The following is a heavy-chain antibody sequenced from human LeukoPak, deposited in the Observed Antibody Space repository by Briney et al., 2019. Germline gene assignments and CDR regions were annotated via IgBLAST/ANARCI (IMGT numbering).Heavy chain of an antibody. CDR1: GFTFSSYS. D-gene: IGHD3-22*01. CDR3: ARQPSVNYGMDV. J-gene: IGHJ6*02. Sequence: PGGSLRPSCAASGFTFSSYSMNWVRQAPGKGLEWVSSISSSSSYIYYADSVKGRFTISRDNAKNSLYLQMNSLRAEDTAVYYCARQPSVNYGMDVWGQGTTVTVSS. CDR2: ISSSSSYI. V-gene: IGHV3-21*01.